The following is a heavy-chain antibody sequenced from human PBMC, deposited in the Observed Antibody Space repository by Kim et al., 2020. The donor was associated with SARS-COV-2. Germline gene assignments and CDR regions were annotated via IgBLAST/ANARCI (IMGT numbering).Heavy chain of an antibody. V-gene: IGHV3-9*01. CDR3: AKVGLSGSYVSYGAFDI. D-gene: IGHD1-26*01. CDR1: GFTFDDYA. CDR2: ISWNSGSI. J-gene: IGHJ3*02. Sequence: GGSLRLSCAASGFTFDDYAMHWVRQAPGKGLEWVSGISWNSGSIGYADSVKGRFTISRDNAKNSLYRQMNSLRAEDTALYYCAKVGLSGSYVSYGAFDIWGPRGLVTASS.